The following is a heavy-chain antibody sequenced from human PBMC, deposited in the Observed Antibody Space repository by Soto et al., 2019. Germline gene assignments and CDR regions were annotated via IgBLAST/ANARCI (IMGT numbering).Heavy chain of an antibody. V-gene: IGHV5-51*01. CDR2: IYPGDSDT. CDR3: ARFTEVGATRLYYYYYGMDV. D-gene: IGHD1-26*01. J-gene: IGHJ6*02. Sequence: GESLKISCKGSGYSFTSYWIGWVRQMPGKGLEWMGIIYPGDSDTRYSPSFQGQVTISADKSISTAYLQWSSLKASDTAMYYCARFTEVGATRLYYYYYGMDVWGQGTTVTVSS. CDR1: GYSFTSYW.